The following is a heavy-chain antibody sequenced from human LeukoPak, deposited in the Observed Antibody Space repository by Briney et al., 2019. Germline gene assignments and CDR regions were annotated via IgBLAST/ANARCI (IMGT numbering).Heavy chain of an antibody. CDR3: ARGGPYCSSTSCYTGWRAFDI. J-gene: IGHJ3*02. D-gene: IGHD2-2*02. CDR2: IIPIFGTA. V-gene: IGHV1-69*01. Sequence: SVKVSCKASGGTFSSYAISWVRQAPGQGLEWMGGIIPIFGTANYAQKFQGRVTITADESTSTAYMELSSLRSEDTAVYYCARGGPYCSSTSCYTGWRAFDIWGQGTMVTVSS. CDR1: GGTFSSYA.